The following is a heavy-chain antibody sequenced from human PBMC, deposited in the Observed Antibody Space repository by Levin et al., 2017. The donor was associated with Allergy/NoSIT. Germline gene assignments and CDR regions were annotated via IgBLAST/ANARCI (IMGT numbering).Heavy chain of an antibody. Sequence: LSLTCAASGFTFSNYSMNWVRQASGKGLEWVLSISSRSSNIYYADSVKGRFTISRDNAKNSLYLQMNSLRSEDTAVYYCARDSTAVSSDYWGQGTLVTVSS. V-gene: IGHV3-21*01. CDR1: GFTFSNYS. D-gene: IGHD4-11*01. CDR2: ISSRSSNI. CDR3: ARDSTAVSSDY. J-gene: IGHJ4*02.